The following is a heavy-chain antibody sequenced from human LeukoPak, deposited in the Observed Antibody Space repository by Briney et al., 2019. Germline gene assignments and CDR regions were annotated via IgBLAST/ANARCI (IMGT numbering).Heavy chain of an antibody. D-gene: IGHD6-13*01. V-gene: IGHV3-9*01. CDR2: ISWISGSI. CDR3: AKDIAAAGTGWYFDL. Sequence: GGSLTLSCAASGLAFDDYDMHWVRQAPGKGLEWVSGISWISGSIGYADAVKGRFTISRDNAKNSLYLQMNSLRAEDTALYYCAKDIAAAGTGWYFDLWGRGTLVTVSS. CDR1: GLAFDDYD. J-gene: IGHJ2*01.